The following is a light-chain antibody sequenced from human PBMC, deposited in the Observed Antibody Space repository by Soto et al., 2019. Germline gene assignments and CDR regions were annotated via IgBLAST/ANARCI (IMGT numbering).Light chain of an antibody. J-gene: IGKJ1*01. Sequence: EIQLTQSPSTMCASVGDRATITYRASQSIRDWLAWFQQKAGKAPKLLIYEASRLESGVPSRISGSGSGTEFPHTINSLQPDYFPTCYCHQYTSYPWTLGQGTKVDIK. CDR3: HQYTSYPWT. V-gene: IGKV1-5*03. CDR2: EAS. CDR1: QSIRDW.